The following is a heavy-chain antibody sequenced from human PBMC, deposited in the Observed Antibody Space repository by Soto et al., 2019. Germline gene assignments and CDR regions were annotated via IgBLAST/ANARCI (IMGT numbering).Heavy chain of an antibody. CDR1: GGTFSSYT. CDR3: ARGGSIEARPTEGVFDI. V-gene: IGHV1-69*02. CDR2: IIPILGIA. D-gene: IGHD6-6*01. J-gene: IGHJ3*02. Sequence: QVQLVQSGAEVKKPGSSVKVSCKASGGTFSSYTISWVRQAPGQGLEWMGRIIPILGIANYAQKFQGRVTITADKSTSTAYMELSSLRSEDTAVYYCARGGSIEARPTEGVFDIWGQGTMVTVSS.